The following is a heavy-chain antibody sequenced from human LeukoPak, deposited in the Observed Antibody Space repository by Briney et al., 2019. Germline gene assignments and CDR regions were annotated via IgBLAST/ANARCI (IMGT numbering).Heavy chain of an antibody. Sequence: ASVKVSCKASGYTFTSYYMHWVRQAPGQGLEWMGIINPSGGSTSYAQKFQGRVTMTRDTSTSTVYMELSSLRSEDTAVYYCARGCRVYDFWSGYYRAGDYYYGMDVWGQGTTGTVSS. D-gene: IGHD3-3*01. J-gene: IGHJ6*02. CDR1: GYTFTSYY. CDR3: ARGCRVYDFWSGYYRAGDYYYGMDV. V-gene: IGHV1-46*01. CDR2: INPSGGST.